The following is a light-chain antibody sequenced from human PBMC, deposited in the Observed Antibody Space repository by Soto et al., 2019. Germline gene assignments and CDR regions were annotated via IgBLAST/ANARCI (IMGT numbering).Light chain of an antibody. CDR3: QQYGTSPIT. J-gene: IGKJ5*01. V-gene: IGKV3-20*01. CDR2: GAS. Sequence: EIVSKQSPGTLSLSPGERATLSCRAGQSGSSNYFAWYQQKPGQAPRLLIYGASSRATGIPDRFSGSGSGTDFTLTISRLEPEDFAVYYCQQYGTSPITFGQGTRPEVK. CDR1: QSGSSNY.